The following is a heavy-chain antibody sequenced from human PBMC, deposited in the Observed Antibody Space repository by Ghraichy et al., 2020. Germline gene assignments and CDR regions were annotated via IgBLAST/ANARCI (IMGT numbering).Heavy chain of an antibody. CDR3: AKDTEDPVAGLLDY. J-gene: IGHJ4*02. Sequence: GGSLRLSCAASGFTFDDYAMHWVRQAPGKGLEWVSGISWNSGSIGYADSVKGRFTISRDNAKNSLYLQMNSLRAEDTALYYCAKDTEDPVAGLLDYWGQGTLVTVSS. CDR1: GFTFDDYA. D-gene: IGHD6-19*01. V-gene: IGHV3-9*01. CDR2: ISWNSGSI.